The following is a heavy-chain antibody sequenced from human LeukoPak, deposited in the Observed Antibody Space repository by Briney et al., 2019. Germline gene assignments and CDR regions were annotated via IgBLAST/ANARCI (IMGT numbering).Heavy chain of an antibody. CDR2: MNPNSGNT. CDR1: GYTFISYD. Sequence: GASVKVSCKASGYTFISYDINWVRQVTGQGLEWMGWMNPNSGNTGYAQKFQGRVTITRNTSISTAYMELSSLRSEDTAVYYCARGADTWSYYYYYYMDVWGKGTTVTVSS. J-gene: IGHJ6*03. CDR3: ARGADTWSYYYYYYMDV. D-gene: IGHD2-8*01. V-gene: IGHV1-8*03.